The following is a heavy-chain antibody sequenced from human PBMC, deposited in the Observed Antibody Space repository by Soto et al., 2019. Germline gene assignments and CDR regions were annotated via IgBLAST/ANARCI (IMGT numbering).Heavy chain of an antibody. V-gene: IGHV3-48*03. CDR1: GFTFSSYE. CDR2: ISSSGSTI. D-gene: IGHD6-13*01. J-gene: IGHJ1*01. CDR3: ARDHTAAAEYFQH. Sequence: GGSLRLSCAASGFTFSSYEMNWVRQAPGKGLEWVSIISSSGSTIYYADSVKGRFTISRDNDKNSLYLQMNSLRAEDTAVYYCARDHTAAAEYFQHWGQGTLVTVSS.